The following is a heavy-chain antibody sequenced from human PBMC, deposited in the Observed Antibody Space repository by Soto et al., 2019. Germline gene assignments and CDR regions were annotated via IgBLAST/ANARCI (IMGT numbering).Heavy chain of an antibody. Sequence: GSLRLSCAASGFSFSNHDMHWVRQPKGKGLEWVSGITTGGNAYFADSVKGRFSISRENAKNSFYLQTSSLRAEDTAMYYCVRVNADAYDVWGRGTMVTVSS. CDR2: ITTGGNA. J-gene: IGHJ3*01. V-gene: IGHV3-13*01. CDR3: VRVNADAYDV. CDR1: GFSFSNHD.